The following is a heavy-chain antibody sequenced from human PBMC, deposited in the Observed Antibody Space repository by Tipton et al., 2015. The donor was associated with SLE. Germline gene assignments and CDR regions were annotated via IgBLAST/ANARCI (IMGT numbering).Heavy chain of an antibody. V-gene: IGHV4-31*11. CDR1: GGSLETYY. J-gene: IGHJ3*02. CDR2: IHYDGTA. Sequence: TLSLTCAVYGGSLETYYWTWLRQHPGKGLEWIAYIHYDGTAFYNPSLKSRVTISVDTSKNQFSLRLTSVTAADTAVYYCAREVITISDSDAFDIWGQGTMITVSS. CDR3: AREVITISDSDAFDI. D-gene: IGHD2-21*01.